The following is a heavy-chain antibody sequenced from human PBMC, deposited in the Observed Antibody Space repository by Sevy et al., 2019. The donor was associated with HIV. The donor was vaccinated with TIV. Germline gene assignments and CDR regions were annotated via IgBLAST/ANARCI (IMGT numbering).Heavy chain of an antibody. CDR2: ISGIGSST. V-gene: IGHV3-23*01. J-gene: IGHJ3*01. CDR3: AKALNPALESMIEVIFRSLKGFDV. CDR1: GFTFNTHA. Sequence: GESLKISCAASGFTFNTHAMNWVRQAPGKGLEWVSVISGIGSSTYYADSVKGRFTISRDNSKNTLYLQMNSLRADDTAVYYYAKALNPALESMIEVIFRSLKGFDVWGQGTMVTVSS. D-gene: IGHD3-22*01.